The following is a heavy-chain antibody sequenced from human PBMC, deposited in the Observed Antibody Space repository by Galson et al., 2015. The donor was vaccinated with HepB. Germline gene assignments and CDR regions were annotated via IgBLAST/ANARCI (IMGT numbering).Heavy chain of an antibody. CDR3: ATRKTGPSTHYGSGRASYYYGMDV. D-gene: IGHD3-10*01. CDR2: INPSGGST. Sequence: SVKVSCKASGYTFTSYYMHWVRQAPGQGLEWMGIINPSGGSTSYAQKFQGRVTMTRDTSTSTVYMELSSLRSEDTAVYYCATRKTGPSTHYGSGRASYYYGMDVWGQGTTVTVSS. J-gene: IGHJ6*02. V-gene: IGHV1-46*01. CDR1: GYTFTSYY.